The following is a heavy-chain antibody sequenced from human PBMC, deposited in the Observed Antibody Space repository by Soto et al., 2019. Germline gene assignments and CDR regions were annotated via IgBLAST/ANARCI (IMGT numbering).Heavy chain of an antibody. Sequence: GASVKVSCKASGGTFSSYAISWVRQAPGQGLEWMGGIIPIFGTANYAQKFQGRVTITADESTSTAYMELSSLRSEDTAVYYCARDPWRHDGMPIYRPVYYYYGVDVWGQGTTVTVSS. CDR3: ARDPWRHDGMPIYRPVYYYYGVDV. J-gene: IGHJ6*02. V-gene: IGHV1-69*13. D-gene: IGHD2-2*02. CDR2: IIPIFGTA. CDR1: GGTFSSYA.